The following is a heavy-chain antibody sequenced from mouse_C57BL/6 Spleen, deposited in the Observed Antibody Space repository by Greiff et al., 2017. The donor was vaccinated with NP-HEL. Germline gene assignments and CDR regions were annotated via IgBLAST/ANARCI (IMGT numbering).Heavy chain of an antibody. Sequence: QVQLKESGPELVKPGASVKISCKASGYAFSSSWMNWVKQRPGKGLEWIGRIYPGDGDTNYNGKFKGKATLTADKSSSTAYMQLSSLTSEDSAVYFCARSGYYGSSWFAYWGQGTLVTVSA. J-gene: IGHJ3*01. CDR3: ARSGYYGSSWFAY. CDR2: IYPGDGDT. V-gene: IGHV1-82*01. D-gene: IGHD1-1*01. CDR1: GYAFSSSW.